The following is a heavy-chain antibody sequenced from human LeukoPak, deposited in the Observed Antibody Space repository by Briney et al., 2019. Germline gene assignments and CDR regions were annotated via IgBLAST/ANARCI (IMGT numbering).Heavy chain of an antibody. CDR3: ARGYNYYDSSGYYRPFDY. Sequence: GASVKVSCKASGYDFINYGISWVRQAPGQGLEWMGWRSIYNGNTDYKLQGRVTMTTDTSTSTAYMELRSLRSDDTAVYYCARGYNYYDSSGYYRPFDYWGQGTLVTVSS. CDR2: RSIYNGNT. V-gene: IGHV1-18*01. CDR1: GYDFINYG. D-gene: IGHD3-22*01. J-gene: IGHJ4*02.